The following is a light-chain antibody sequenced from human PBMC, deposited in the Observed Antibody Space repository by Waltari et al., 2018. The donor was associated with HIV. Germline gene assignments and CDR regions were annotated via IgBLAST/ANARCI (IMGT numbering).Light chain of an antibody. J-gene: IGLJ2*01. Sequence: QSALPQPASVSGSPGQSITISCPGTSGAVGGYNFVPWYQKHPGKAPKLIIYNVNSRPSGVSIRFSGSRSANTASLTISGLQAEDEADYFCSSYTSSGPRYVLFGGGTRLTVL. V-gene: IGLV2-14*03. CDR1: SGAVGGYNF. CDR2: NVN. CDR3: SSYTSSGPRYVL.